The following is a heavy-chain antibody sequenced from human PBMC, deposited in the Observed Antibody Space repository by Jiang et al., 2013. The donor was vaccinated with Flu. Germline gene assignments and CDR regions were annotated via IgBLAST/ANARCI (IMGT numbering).Heavy chain of an antibody. CDR2: INPSGGST. CDR3: ARVPYYYDSSGYIKD. D-gene: IGHD3-22*01. CDR1: GYTFTSYY. J-gene: IGHJ4*02. Sequence: GAEVKKPGASVKVSCKASGYTFTSYYMHWVRQAPGQGLEWMGIINPSGGSTSYAQKFQGRVTMTRDTSTSTVYMELSSLRSEDTAVYYCARVPYYYDSSGYIKDWGQGTLVTVSS. V-gene: IGHV1-46*01.